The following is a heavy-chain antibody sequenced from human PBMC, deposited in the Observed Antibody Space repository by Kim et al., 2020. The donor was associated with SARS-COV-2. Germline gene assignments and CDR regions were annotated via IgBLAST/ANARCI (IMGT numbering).Heavy chain of an antibody. J-gene: IGHJ6*02. D-gene: IGHD5-12*01. CDR1: GFTFSSYS. V-gene: IGHV3-21*01. Sequence: GGSLRLSCAASGFTFSSYSMNWVRQAPGKGLEWVSSISSSSSYIYYADSVKGRFTISRDNAKNSLYLQMNSLRAEDTAVYYCARDFGYDSLYYYYYYGMDVWGQGTTVTVSS. CDR2: ISSSSSYI. CDR3: ARDFGYDSLYYYYYYGMDV.